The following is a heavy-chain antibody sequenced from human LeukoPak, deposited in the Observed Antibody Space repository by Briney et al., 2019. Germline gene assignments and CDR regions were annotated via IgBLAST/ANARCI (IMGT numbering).Heavy chain of an antibody. J-gene: IGHJ5*02. D-gene: IGHD3-16*01. CDR3: ARDLRGSPDR. CDR2: INPDGRTT. V-gene: IGHV3-74*01. Sequence: RGSLRLSCAASGFTFTTFWMNWVRQVPGKGLVWVSLINPDGRTTTYADSVKGRFTISRDNAKNTVYLQMNSLGGEDTAVYYCARDLRGSPDRWGQGTLVTVSS. CDR1: GFTFTTFW.